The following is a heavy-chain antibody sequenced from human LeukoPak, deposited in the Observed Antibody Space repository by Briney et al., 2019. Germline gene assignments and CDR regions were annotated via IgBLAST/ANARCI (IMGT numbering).Heavy chain of an antibody. CDR2: ISSSGSTI. D-gene: IGHD6-13*01. Sequence: PGGSLRLSCAASGFTFSDYYMSWIRQAPGKGLEWVSYISSSGSTIYYADSVKGRFTISRDNAKNSLYLQMNSLRAEDTALYYCAKAIYQSSSWSTVFDYWGQGTLVTVSS. CDR1: GFTFSDYY. V-gene: IGHV3-11*01. J-gene: IGHJ4*02. CDR3: AKAIYQSSSWSTVFDY.